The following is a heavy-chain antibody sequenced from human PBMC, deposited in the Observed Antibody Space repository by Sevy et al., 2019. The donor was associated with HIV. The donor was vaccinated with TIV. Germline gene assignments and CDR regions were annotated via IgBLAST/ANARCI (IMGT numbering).Heavy chain of an antibody. CDR2: LNSDVYGGTV. CDR1: GFTFGDYC. V-gene: IGHV3-49*04. Sequence: GGSLRLSCTASGFTFGDYCMSWVRQAPGKGLEWVAFLNSDVYGGTVDHAASVRGRFVNSTDDSKTIADLQMNDLKTEDTGVYYCTRWKAAQSIFDYWGQGALVTVSS. J-gene: IGHJ4*02. D-gene: IGHD6-13*01. CDR3: TRWKAAQSIFDY.